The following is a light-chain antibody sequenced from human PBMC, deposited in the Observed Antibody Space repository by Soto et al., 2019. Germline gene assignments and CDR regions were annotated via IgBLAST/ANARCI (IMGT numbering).Light chain of an antibody. CDR3: QQYNNWPPWT. CDR2: GTS. CDR1: QSVSSN. J-gene: IGKJ1*01. Sequence: EIEMTQSPATLSVSPGERATLSYRASQSVSSNLAWYQQKPGQAPRLLIYGTSTRATGIPARFSGSGSGTEFTLTISSLQSEDFAVYYCQQYNNWPPWTFGQGTKVEIK. V-gene: IGKV3-15*01.